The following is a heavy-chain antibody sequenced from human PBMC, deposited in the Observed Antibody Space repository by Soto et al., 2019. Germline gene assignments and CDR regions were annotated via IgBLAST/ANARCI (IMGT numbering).Heavy chain of an antibody. V-gene: IGHV1-18*01. CDR2: ISGYNGHT. CDR1: GYTFSNYG. J-gene: IGHJ5*01. CDR3: ATRVSISGVVISWFDP. Sequence: QVQLVQSGGEVKQPGASVKVSCKTSGYTFSNYGISWVRQAPGQGLEWVGWISGYNGHTKHAQNVQGRVTLTTDTSTSTAYMELRSLTSDDTAVYYCATRVSISGVVISWFDPWGRGTLVTVSS. D-gene: IGHD3-3*01.